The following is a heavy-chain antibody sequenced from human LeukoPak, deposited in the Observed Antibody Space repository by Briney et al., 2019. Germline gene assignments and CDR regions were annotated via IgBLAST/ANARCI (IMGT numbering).Heavy chain of an antibody. D-gene: IGHD2-15*01. Sequence: GASVKVSCKASGYTFTSYYMHWVRQAPGQGLEWMGIINPSGGSTSYAQKFQGRVTMTRDTSTSTVYMELSSLRSEDTAVYYCARERGGGSHRGAFDIWGQGTMVTVSS. J-gene: IGHJ3*02. CDR3: ARERGGGSHRGAFDI. CDR2: INPSGGST. V-gene: IGHV1-46*01. CDR1: GYTFTSYY.